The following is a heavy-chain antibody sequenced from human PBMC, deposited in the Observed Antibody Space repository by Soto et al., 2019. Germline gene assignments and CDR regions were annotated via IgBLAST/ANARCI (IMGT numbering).Heavy chain of an antibody. CDR3: ARASYLDPAFDI. V-gene: IGHV1-8*01. D-gene: IGHD2-2*03. Sequence: QVQLVQSGAEVKRPGASVKVSCKASGYPFTSYDFNWVRQAPGQGLEWMGWVNPNSGNTDYAQKFQGRVTMTRNTSIRTAYMELSSLRSEDTAVYYCARASYLDPAFDIWGQGTMVTVSS. CDR1: GYPFTSYD. CDR2: VNPNSGNT. J-gene: IGHJ3*02.